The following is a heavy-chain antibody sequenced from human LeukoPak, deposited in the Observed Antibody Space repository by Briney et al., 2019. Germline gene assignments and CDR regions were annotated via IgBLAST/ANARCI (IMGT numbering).Heavy chain of an antibody. D-gene: IGHD6-19*01. CDR3: ARRSIAVAAWFDP. V-gene: IGHV4-39*01. Sequence: SETLSLTCTVSGGSISSSSYYWGWLRQPPGKGLEWIGSIYYSGTTYYNPSLKSRVTISVDTSKNQFSLKLSSVTAADTAVYYCARRSIAVAAWFDPWGQGTLVTVSS. CDR1: GGSISSSSYY. CDR2: IYYSGTT. J-gene: IGHJ5*02.